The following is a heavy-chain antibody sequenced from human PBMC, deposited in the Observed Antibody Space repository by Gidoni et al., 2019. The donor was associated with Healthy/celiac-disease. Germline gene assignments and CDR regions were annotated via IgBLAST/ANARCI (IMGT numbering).Heavy chain of an antibody. D-gene: IGHD3-10*01. CDR2: ISWNSGSI. V-gene: IGHV3-9*01. CDR3: AKDIYPSTMVRGVGAFDI. J-gene: IGHJ3*02. CDR1: GFPFDDYA. Sequence: EVQLVESGGGLVQPGRSLRLSCAASGFPFDDYAMHWVRQAPGKGLEWVSGISWNSGSIGYADSVEGRFTISRDNAKNSLYLQMNSLRAEDTALYYCAKDIYPSTMVRGVGAFDIWGQGTMVTVSS.